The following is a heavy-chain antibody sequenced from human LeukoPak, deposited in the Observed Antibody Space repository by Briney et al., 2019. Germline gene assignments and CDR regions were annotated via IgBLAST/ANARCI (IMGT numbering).Heavy chain of an antibody. J-gene: IGHJ4*02. D-gene: IGHD5-18*01. Sequence: PGGSLRLSCAASGFTVSSNYMSWVRQAPGKGLEWVSVIYSGGSTYYADSVKGRFTISRGNSKNTLYLQMNSLRAEDTAVYYCARDLVNTGMVGFDYWGQGTLVTVSS. CDR1: GFTVSSNY. CDR3: ARDLVNTGMVGFDY. V-gene: IGHV3-53*01. CDR2: IYSGGST.